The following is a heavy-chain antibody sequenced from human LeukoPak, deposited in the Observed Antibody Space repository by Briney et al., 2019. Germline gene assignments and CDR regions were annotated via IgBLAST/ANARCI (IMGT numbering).Heavy chain of an antibody. V-gene: IGHV3-21*01. J-gene: IGHJ3*02. CDR1: GFTFSSYS. CDR2: ISSSSSYI. CDR3: ARWVPRTRPHAFDI. D-gene: IGHD1-1*01. Sequence: GGSLRLSCAASGFTFSSYSMNWVRQATGKGLEWVSSISSSSSYIYYADSVKGRFTISRDNAKNSLYLQMNSLRAEDTAVYYCARWVPRTRPHAFDIWGQGTMVTVSS.